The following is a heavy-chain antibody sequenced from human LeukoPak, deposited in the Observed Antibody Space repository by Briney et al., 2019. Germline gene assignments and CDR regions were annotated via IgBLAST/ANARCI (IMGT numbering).Heavy chain of an antibody. CDR1: GGTFSSYA. Sequence: GASVKVSCKASGGTFSSYAISWVRQAPGQGLEWMGGIIPIFGTANYAQKFQGRVTITADESTSTAYMELSSLRSEDTAMYYCATYCSSANCYIWGYYFDYWGQETLVTVSS. CDR3: ATYCSSANCYIWGYYFDY. CDR2: IIPIFGTA. V-gene: IGHV1-69*13. J-gene: IGHJ4*02. D-gene: IGHD2-2*01.